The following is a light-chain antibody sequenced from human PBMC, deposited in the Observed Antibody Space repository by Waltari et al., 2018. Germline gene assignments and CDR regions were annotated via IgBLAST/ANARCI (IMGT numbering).Light chain of an antibody. Sequence: QTVVTQEPSLSVSPDGTVTLTFAFSSGSVSSSSYPTWYQQTPGQAPRTLVYKATSRSSGVPDRFSGSILGNKAALTITGAQADDESDYYCSLYTGSGIWVFGGGTKLTVL. CDR3: SLYTGSGIWV. V-gene: IGLV8-61*01. J-gene: IGLJ3*02. CDR1: SGSVSSSSY. CDR2: KAT.